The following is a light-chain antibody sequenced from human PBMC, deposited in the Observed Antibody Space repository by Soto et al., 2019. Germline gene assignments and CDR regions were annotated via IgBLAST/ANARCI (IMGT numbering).Light chain of an antibody. CDR1: QSIGNL. V-gene: IGKV3-11*01. Sequence: EIMLTQSPATLSLSPGEGATLSCRASQSIGNLLAWYQQKPGQAPRLVICEASKRAAGIPARFSGSGSGTDFSLTISSVEPEDVAIYYCQQCAHWPISLGQGTRLEIK. CDR3: QQCAHWPIS. J-gene: IGKJ5*01. CDR2: EAS.